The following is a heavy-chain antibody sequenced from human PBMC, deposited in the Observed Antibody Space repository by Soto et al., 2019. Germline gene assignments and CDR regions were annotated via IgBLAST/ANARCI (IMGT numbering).Heavy chain of an antibody. CDR2: ISYDGSKT. D-gene: IGHD1-1*01. CDR1: AFTFRSYT. J-gene: IGHJ4*02. CDR3: ARDRNTAYFPAPYYFDS. V-gene: IGHV3-30*04. Sequence: PGGSLRLSCAASAFTFRSYTMHWVRQAPGKGLEWVATISYDGSKTNYAESVRGRFTISRDNSKSTLFLQMDSLRPEDTAVYSCARDRNTAYFPAPYYFDSWGRGTLVTVSS.